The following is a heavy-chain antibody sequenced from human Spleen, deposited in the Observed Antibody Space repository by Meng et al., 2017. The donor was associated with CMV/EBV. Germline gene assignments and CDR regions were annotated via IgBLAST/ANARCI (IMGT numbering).Heavy chain of an antibody. CDR2: TKNKANSYTT. J-gene: IGHJ4*02. D-gene: IGHD3-3*02. CDR3: ARSSARAALAPFDY. Sequence: GGSLRLSCAASGFTFSDHYMDWVRQAPGKGLEWVGRTKNKANSYTTEYAGSVKGRFTISRDDAKNSLYLQMNSLRTEDTAVYYCARSSARAALAPFDYWGQGTLVTSPQ. V-gene: IGHV3-72*01. CDR1: GFTFSDHY.